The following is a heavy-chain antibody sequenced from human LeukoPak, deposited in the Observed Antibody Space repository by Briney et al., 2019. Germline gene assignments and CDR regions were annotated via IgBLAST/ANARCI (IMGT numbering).Heavy chain of an antibody. CDR1: GFTFSSYS. D-gene: IGHD2-15*01. Sequence: GGSLRLSCAASGFTFSSYSMNWVRRAPGKGLEWVSYISSISTIIYYADSVKGRFTISRDKSKNTLYLQMNSLRAEDTAIYYCATVSGVWYYFHYWGQGTLLTVSS. J-gene: IGHJ4*02. CDR2: ISSISTII. CDR3: ATVSGVWYYFHY. V-gene: IGHV3-48*01.